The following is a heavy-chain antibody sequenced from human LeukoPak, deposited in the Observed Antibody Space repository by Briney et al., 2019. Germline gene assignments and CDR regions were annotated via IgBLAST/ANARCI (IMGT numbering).Heavy chain of an antibody. CDR1: GFTFSSNW. Sequence: PGGSLRLSCAASGFTFSSNWIHWVRQAPGKGLVWVSRINRDGSRTSYADSVKGRFAISRDNAKNTVYLQMNSLRGEDAAVYYCARDRGSTELDYWGQGTLVTVSS. CDR3: ARDRGSTELDY. D-gene: IGHD6-13*01. J-gene: IGHJ4*02. CDR2: INRDGSRT. V-gene: IGHV3-74*01.